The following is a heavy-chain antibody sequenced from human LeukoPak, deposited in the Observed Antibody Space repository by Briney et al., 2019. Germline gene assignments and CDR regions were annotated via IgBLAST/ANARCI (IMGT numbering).Heavy chain of an antibody. D-gene: IGHD6-6*01. CDR2: INPNSGGT. J-gene: IGHJ4*02. V-gene: IGHV1-2*02. Sequence: ASVKVSCKASGYTFTGYYMHWVRQAPGQGLEWMGWINPNSGGTSYAQKFQGRVTMTRDTSISTAYMELSRLRSDDTAVYYCARGQASIAARPSDYWGQGTLVTVSS. CDR3: ARGQASIAARPSDY. CDR1: GYTFTGYY.